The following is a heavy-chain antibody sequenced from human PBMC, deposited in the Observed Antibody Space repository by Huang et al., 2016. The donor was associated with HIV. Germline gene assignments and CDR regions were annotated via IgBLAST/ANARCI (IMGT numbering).Heavy chain of an antibody. CDR1: GYTFSSFG. Sequence: QVQLVQSGAEVKKPGASVKVSCKASGYTFSSFGISWVRQAPGQGLEWVGWVSVYNGNTKFAKKFQGRLTMTTDTSTSPAYMELRSLRSDDTAVYYCARGGGIQLWLLGYYYMDVWGNGTTVTVSS. CDR3: ARGGGIQLWLLGYYYMDV. CDR2: VSVYNGNT. J-gene: IGHJ6*03. V-gene: IGHV1-18*01. D-gene: IGHD5-18*01.